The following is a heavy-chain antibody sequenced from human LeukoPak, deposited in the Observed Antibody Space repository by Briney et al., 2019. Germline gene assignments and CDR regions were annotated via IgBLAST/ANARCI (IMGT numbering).Heavy chain of an antibody. D-gene: IGHD3-16*01. Sequence: PSETLSLTCTVSGGSISSYYWSWIRQPPGKGLEWIGYIYYSGSTNYNPSLKSRVTISVDTSKNQFSLKLSSVTAADTAVYYCARGRGDFRYFDYWGQGTLVTVSS. V-gene: IGHV4-59*12. CDR3: ARGRGDFRYFDY. J-gene: IGHJ4*02. CDR1: GGSISSYY. CDR2: IYYSGST.